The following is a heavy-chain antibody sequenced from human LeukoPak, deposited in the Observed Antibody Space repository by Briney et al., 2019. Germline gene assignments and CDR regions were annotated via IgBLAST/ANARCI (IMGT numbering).Heavy chain of an antibody. CDR2: IYHSGST. CDR1: GYSISSGYY. J-gene: IGHJ5*02. CDR3: ASSRTRLRYFDWLLSENWFDP. Sequence: SETLSLTCTVSGYSISSGYYWGWIRQPPGKGLEWIGSIYHSGSTYYNPSLKSRVTISVDTSKNQFSLKLSSVTAADTAVYYCASSRTRLRYFDWLLSENWFDPWGQGTLVTVSS. D-gene: IGHD3-9*01. V-gene: IGHV4-38-2*02.